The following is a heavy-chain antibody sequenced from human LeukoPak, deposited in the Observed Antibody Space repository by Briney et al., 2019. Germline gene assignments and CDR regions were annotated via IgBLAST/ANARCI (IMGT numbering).Heavy chain of an antibody. J-gene: IGHJ3*02. Sequence: SETLSLTCTVSGGSINSYYWSWIRQPPGKGLEWIGYIYYSGSTNYNPSLKSRVTISVDTSKNQFSLKLSSVTAADTAVYYCARGIVVVVAGARAFDIWGQGTMVTVSS. CDR1: GGSINSYY. D-gene: IGHD2-15*01. CDR2: IYYSGST. V-gene: IGHV4-59*01. CDR3: ARGIVVVVAGARAFDI.